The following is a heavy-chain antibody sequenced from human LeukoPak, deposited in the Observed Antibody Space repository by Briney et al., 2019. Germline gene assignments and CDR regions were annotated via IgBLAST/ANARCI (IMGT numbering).Heavy chain of an antibody. CDR1: GFTFSSYW. J-gene: IGHJ6*03. CDR3: ARVERAYYYYYMDV. V-gene: IGHV3-7*01. D-gene: IGHD1-1*01. CDR2: IKQDGSEK. Sequence: GGSLRLSCAASGFTFSSYWMSWVRQAPGKGLEWVANIKQDGSEKYYVDSVKGRFTISRDNAKNSLYLQMNSLGAEDTAVYYCARVERAYYYYYMDVWGKGTTVTVSS.